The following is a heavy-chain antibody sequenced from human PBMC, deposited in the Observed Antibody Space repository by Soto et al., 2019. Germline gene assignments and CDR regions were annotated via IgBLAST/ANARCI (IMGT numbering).Heavy chain of an antibody. CDR1: GFTFSRYS. J-gene: IGHJ4*02. D-gene: IGHD3-9*01. Sequence: GGSLRLSCAASGFTFSRYSMNWVRQAPGKGLEWVSNISSNMGFTYYADSVKGRFTISRDNSKNTLYLQMYSLRAKDMAVFYCARGGLYDILSGPVLYWGQGTLVTVSS. V-gene: IGHV3-64*02. CDR2: ISSNMGFT. CDR3: ARGGLYDILSGPVLY.